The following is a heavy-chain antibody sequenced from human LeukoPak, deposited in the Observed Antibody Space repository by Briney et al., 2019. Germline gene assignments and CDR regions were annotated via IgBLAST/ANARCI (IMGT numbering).Heavy chain of an antibody. CDR2: ISWNSGSI. D-gene: IGHD1-26*01. CDR3: AKDISGSYYGGAFDI. V-gene: IGHV3-9*01. J-gene: IGHJ3*02. CDR1: GVTFNDYA. Sequence: GGSLRLSCTASGVTFNDYALHWVRQPPGKGLEWVGGISWNSGSIGYADPVKGRFTIYRHNAKNSLYLQMHSLRAEDPALYYCAKDISGSYYGGAFDIWGQGTLVTVSS.